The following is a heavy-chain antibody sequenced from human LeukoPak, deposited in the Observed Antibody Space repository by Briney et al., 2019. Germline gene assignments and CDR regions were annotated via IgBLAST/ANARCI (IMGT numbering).Heavy chain of an antibody. J-gene: IGHJ4*02. CDR2: IYYSGST. D-gene: IGHD3-10*01. CDR3: ARRQASYGSGSYGHDY. CDR1: GGSISSYY. Sequence: SETLSLTCTVSGGSISSYYWSWIRQPPGKGLEWIGYIYYSGSTNYNPSLKSRVTISVDTSKNQFSLKLSSVTAADTAVYYCARRQASYGSGSYGHDYWGQGTLVTVSS. V-gene: IGHV4-59*08.